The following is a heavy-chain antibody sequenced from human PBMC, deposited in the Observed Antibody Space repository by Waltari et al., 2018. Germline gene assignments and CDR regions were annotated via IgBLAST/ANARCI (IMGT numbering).Heavy chain of an antibody. V-gene: IGHV1-18*04. CDR2: ISAYNSKT. D-gene: IGHD3-22*01. J-gene: IGHJ4*02. CDR1: GYTFTSYG. CDR3: AVNLYYYDSSNWDSSATAYDY. Sequence: HVQLLQSGAEVKKPGASVKVPCRGSGYTFTSYGISWVREAPGQGLEWMGWISAYNSKTNFAQKVHDRVTMTTDTPTSTAYMELRSLRSDDTAVYYCAVNLYYYDSSNWDSSATAYDYWGQGTLVTVSS.